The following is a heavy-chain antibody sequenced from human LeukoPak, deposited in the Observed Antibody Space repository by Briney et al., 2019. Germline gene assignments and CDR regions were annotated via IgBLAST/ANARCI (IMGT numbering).Heavy chain of an antibody. V-gene: IGHV4-39*07. D-gene: IGHD5-12*01. CDR2: VYYGGST. Sequence: PSETLSLTCTVSGGSISSSDYYWGWIRQPPGKGLEWIGIVYYGGSTHYNPSHKGRVTLSVDTSKNQFSLKLSSVTAADTAVYYCARVSAGYDSPFDYWGQGTLVTVSS. CDR1: GGSISSSDYY. J-gene: IGHJ4*02. CDR3: ARVSAGYDSPFDY.